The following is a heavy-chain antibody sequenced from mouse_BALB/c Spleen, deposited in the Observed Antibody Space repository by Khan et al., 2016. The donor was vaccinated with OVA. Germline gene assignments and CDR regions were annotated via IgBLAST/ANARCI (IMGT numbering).Heavy chain of an antibody. CDR3: AREDDYAWYFDV. D-gene: IGHD2-4*01. Sequence: QVQLKESGAELAKPGASVKMSCKASGYTFTSYWMHWVKQRPGQGLEWIGYINPSPGYTEYNQKFKDKATLTADKSSSTAYMQLSSLTSEDSAVYYCAREDDYAWYFDVWGAGTTVTVSS. CDR2: INPSPGYT. V-gene: IGHV1-7*01. J-gene: IGHJ1*01. CDR1: GYTFTSYW.